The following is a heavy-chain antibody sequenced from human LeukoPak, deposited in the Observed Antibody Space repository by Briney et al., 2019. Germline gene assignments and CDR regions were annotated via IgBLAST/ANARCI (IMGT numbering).Heavy chain of an antibody. D-gene: IGHD2-15*01. V-gene: IGHV3-48*03. CDR2: ISHTGSLT. Sequence: PGGSLRLSCAASGFTSTPSELNWVRQAPGKGLEWISYISHTGSLTYYADSVKGRFTISRDNAKNFLYLQMNSLRVEDTGIYYCSSYCSGGTCYGYFHHWGQGTLVSVSS. CDR3: SSYCSGGTCYGYFHH. J-gene: IGHJ1*01. CDR1: GFTSTPSE.